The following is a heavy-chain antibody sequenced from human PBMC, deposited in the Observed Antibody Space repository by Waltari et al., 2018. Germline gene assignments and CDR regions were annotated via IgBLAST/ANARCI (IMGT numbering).Heavy chain of an antibody. J-gene: IGHJ5*02. CDR3: ARPCSSA. V-gene: IGHV3-30*01. D-gene: IGHD6-19*01. Sequence: QVQLVESGGGVVQPGRSLRLSCAASGFTFSSYAMHWVRQAPGKGLEWVAVISYDGSNKYYADSVKGRFTISRDNSKNTLYLQMNSLRAEDTAVYYCARPCSSAWGQGTLVTVSS. CDR1: GFTFSSYA. CDR2: ISYDGSNK.